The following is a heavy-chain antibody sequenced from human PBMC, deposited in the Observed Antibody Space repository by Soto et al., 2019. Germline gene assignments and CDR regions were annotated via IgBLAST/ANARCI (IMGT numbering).Heavy chain of an antibody. CDR2: IYYTGST. J-gene: IGHJ4*02. V-gene: IGHV4-59*12. CDR3: ATIAGTAGGPIDY. Sequence: SETLSLTCTVSGGSISSYYWSWIRQPPGKGLEWIGYIYYTGSTNYNPSLKSRVTISVDTSKNQFSLHLSSVTAVDTAVYYCATIAGTAGGPIDYWGQGTPVTVSS. CDR1: GGSISSYY. D-gene: IGHD6-13*01.